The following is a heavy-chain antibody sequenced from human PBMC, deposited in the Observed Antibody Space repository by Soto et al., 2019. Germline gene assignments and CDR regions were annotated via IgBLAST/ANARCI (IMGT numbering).Heavy chain of an antibody. CDR3: ASDGGTVTGPHGLDF. V-gene: IGHV4-61*03. J-gene: IGHJ6*02. CDR1: GGSVSSGSYY. CDR2: IYYSGST. Sequence: QVQLQESGPGLVKPSETLSLTCTVSGGSVSSGSYYWSWIRQPPGKGLEWIGYIYYSGSTNYNPSISRLVTTAVDTSKNHSPMKLSAVAAAATAVYYCASDGGTVTGPHGLDFWGQGTTVTVSS. D-gene: IGHD4-17*01.